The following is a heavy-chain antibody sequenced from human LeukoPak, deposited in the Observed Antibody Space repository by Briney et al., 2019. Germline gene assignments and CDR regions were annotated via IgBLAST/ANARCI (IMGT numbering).Heavy chain of an antibody. V-gene: IGHV4-4*07. Sequence: SETLSLTCTVSGGSISSYYWSWIRQPAGKGLEWIGRIYSRGSTNYSPSLKSRVTMSLDTSKNQFSLKLSSLTAADTALYYCARGRFCSADICSGGDAFDIWGQGTMVSVSS. CDR2: IYSRGST. CDR1: GGSISSYY. CDR3: ARGRFCSADICSGGDAFDI. D-gene: IGHD3-3*01. J-gene: IGHJ3*02.